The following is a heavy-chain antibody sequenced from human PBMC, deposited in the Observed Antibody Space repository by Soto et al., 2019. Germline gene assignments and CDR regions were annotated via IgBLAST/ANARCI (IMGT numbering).Heavy chain of an antibody. CDR3: ARDGQRSDRTDV. CDR2: IYYSGST. J-gene: IGHJ6*02. CDR1: GGSISSGGYY. V-gene: IGHV4-31*03. Sequence: SETLSLTCTVSGGSISSGGYYWSWIRQHPGKGLEWIGYIYYSGSTYYNPSLKSRVTISVDTSKNQFSLKLSSVTAADTAVYYCARDGQRSDRTDVWGQGTTVTVSS.